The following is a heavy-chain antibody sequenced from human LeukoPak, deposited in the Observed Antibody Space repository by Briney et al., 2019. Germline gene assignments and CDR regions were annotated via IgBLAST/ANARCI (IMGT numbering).Heavy chain of an antibody. V-gene: IGHV1-2*02. Sequence: ASVKVSCKASGYTFTGYYMHWVRQAPGQGLEWMGWINPNSGGTNYAQKFQGRVTMTRDTSISTAYMELSRLRSDDTAVYYCARAPGKGPQGPQQLAGYWGQGTLVTVSS. D-gene: IGHD6-13*01. CDR1: GYTFTGYY. CDR2: INPNSGGT. J-gene: IGHJ4*02. CDR3: ARAPGKGPQGPQQLAGY.